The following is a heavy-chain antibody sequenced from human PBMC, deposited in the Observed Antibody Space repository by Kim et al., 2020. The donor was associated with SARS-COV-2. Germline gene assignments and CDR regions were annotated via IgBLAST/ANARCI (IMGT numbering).Heavy chain of an antibody. CDR2: K. D-gene: IGHD2-2*01. CDR3: AKAEYEMYLFDY. V-gene: IGHV3-30*02. J-gene: IGHJ4*02. Sequence: KYYADSVNGRFTNSRDNSKNTLYLEMNSLRTEDTAVYYCAKAEYEMYLFDYWGQGTLVTVSS.